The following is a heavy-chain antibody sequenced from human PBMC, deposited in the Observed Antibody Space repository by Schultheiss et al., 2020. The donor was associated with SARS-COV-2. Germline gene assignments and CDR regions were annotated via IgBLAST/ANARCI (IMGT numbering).Heavy chain of an antibody. V-gene: IGHV1-18*04. CDR2: ISAYNGNT. Sequence: ASVKVSCKASGYTFTGYYMHWVRQAPGQGLEWMGWISAYNGNTNYAQKLQGRVTMTTDTSTSTAYMELRSLRSDDTAVYYCARDSIVVVPAAILNWFDPWGQGTLVTVSS. J-gene: IGHJ5*02. CDR1: GYTFTGYY. D-gene: IGHD2-2*02. CDR3: ARDSIVVVPAAILNWFDP.